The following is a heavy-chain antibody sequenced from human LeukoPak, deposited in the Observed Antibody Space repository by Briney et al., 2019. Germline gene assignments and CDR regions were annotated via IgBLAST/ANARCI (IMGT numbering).Heavy chain of an antibody. J-gene: IGHJ5*02. CDR3: ARGGLGELLYEEEGRRNWFDP. Sequence: PSETLSLTCTVSGGSISSYYWSWIRQPPGKGLEWIGYIYYSGSTNYNPSLKSRVTISVDTSKNQFSLKLSSVTAADTAVYYCARGGLGELLYEEEGRRNWFDPWGQGTLVTVSS. V-gene: IGHV4-59*01. CDR1: GGSISSYY. CDR2: IYYSGST. D-gene: IGHD3-10*01.